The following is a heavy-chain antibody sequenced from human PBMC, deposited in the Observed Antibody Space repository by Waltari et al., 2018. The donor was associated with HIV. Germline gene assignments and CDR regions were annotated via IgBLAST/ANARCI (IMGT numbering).Heavy chain of an antibody. CDR2: IYPVDSDT. V-gene: IGHV5-51*01. CDR3: ARLGYCSSARCPSGYYYSYGMGV. J-gene: IGHJ6*02. CDR1: GYNFTTYW. Sequence: VQLVQSGAAVTKPGASLKISCKGSGYNFTTYWIGRVRQMRGKGLEWMGIIYPVDSDTRYSPAFRGQVTISADKSMSTAYLQWSSLQASDTAIYYCARLGYCSSARCPSGYYYSYGMGVWGQGTTVTVSS. D-gene: IGHD2-2*01.